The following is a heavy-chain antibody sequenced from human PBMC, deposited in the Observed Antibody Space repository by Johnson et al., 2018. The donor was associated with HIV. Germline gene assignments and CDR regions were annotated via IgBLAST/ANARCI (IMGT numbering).Heavy chain of an antibody. D-gene: IGHD5-24*01. CDR3: ARDLGWLQSGDAFDI. CDR1: DFTFSSYG. CDR2: ISYDGSNK. J-gene: IGHJ3*02. Sequence: VQLVESGGGVVQPGRSLRLSCAASDFTFSSYGMDWVRQVPGKGLEWVAVISYDGSNKYYADSVKGRFTISRDNSKNTLYLQMNSLRVEDTAVYYCARDLGWLQSGDAFDIWGQGTMVTVSS. V-gene: IGHV3-30*03.